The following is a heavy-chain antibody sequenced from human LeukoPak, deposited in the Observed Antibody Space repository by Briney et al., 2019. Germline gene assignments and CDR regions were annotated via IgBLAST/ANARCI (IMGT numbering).Heavy chain of an antibody. J-gene: IGHJ4*02. CDR3: ARDHYYDSSGYYSRLIDY. V-gene: IGHV4-38-2*02. D-gene: IGHD3-22*01. Sequence: SETLSLTCTASGYSISSGYYWGWIRQPPGKGLEWIGSIYHSGSTYYNPSLKSRVTISVDTSKNQFSLKLSSVAAADTAVYYCARDHYYDSSGYYSRLIDYWGQGTLVTVSS. CDR1: GYSISSGYY. CDR2: IYHSGST.